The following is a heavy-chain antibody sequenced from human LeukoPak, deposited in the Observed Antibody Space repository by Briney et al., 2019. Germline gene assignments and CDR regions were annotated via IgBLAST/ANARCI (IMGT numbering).Heavy chain of an antibody. D-gene: IGHD6-19*01. CDR2: ISGSGGST. Sequence: GGSLRLSCAASGFTFSSYAMSWVRQAPGKGLEWVSAISGSGGSTYYADSVKGRFTISRDNSKNTLYLQMNSLRAKDTAVYYCAKDTPEYSSGWYYAFDIWGQGTMVTVSS. CDR1: GFTFSSYA. V-gene: IGHV3-23*01. CDR3: AKDTPEYSSGWYYAFDI. J-gene: IGHJ3*02.